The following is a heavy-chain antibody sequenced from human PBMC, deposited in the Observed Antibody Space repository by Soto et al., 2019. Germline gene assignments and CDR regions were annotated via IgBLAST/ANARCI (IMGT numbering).Heavy chain of an antibody. CDR2: IYYSGST. J-gene: IGHJ5*02. CDR3: ARGRVVIQYNWFDP. Sequence: QVQLQESGPGLVKPSQTLSLTCTVSGGSISSGGYYWSWIRQHPGKGLEWIGYIYYSGSTYYNPSLKSRVTISVDTSKNQFSLKLSSVTAADTAVYYCARGRVVIQYNWFDPWGQGTLVTVSS. V-gene: IGHV4-31*03. CDR1: GGSISSGGYY. D-gene: IGHD3-3*01.